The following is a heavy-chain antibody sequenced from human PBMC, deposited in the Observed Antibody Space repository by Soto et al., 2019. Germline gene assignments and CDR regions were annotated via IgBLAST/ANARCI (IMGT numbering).Heavy chain of an antibody. J-gene: IGHJ6*03. D-gene: IGHD3-10*01. Sequence: GGSLRLSCTASGFTFGDYAMSWFRQAPGKGLEWVGFIRSKAYGGTTEYAASVKGRFTISRDDSKSIAYLQMNSLKTEDTAVYYCTLVRGVPAYYYYYYMDVWGKGTTVTVSS. CDR2: IRSKAYGGTT. CDR3: TLVRGVPAYYYYYYMDV. V-gene: IGHV3-49*03. CDR1: GFTFGDYA.